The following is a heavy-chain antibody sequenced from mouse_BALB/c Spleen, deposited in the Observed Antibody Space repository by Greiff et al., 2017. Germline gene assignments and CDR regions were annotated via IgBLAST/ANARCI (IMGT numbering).Heavy chain of an antibody. D-gene: IGHD1-1*01. Sequence: QVQLQQSGAELARPGASVKMSCKASGYTFTSYTMHWVKQRPGQGLEWIGYINPSSGYTNYNQKFKDKATLTADKSSSTAYMQLSSLTSEDSAVYYCARGGYGSSYWYFEVWGAGSTVTVSS. J-gene: IGHJ1*01. CDR3: ARGGYGSSYWYFEV. CDR1: GYTFTSYT. CDR2: INPSSGYT. V-gene: IGHV1-4*01.